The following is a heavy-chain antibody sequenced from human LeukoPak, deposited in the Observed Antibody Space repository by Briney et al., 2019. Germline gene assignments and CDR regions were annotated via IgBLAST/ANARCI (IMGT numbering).Heavy chain of an antibody. J-gene: IGHJ4*02. CDR2: IYYSGST. Sequence: SETLSLTCTVSGGSISSYYWSWIRQPPGKGLEWIGYIYYSGSTTYNPSLKSRVTISVDTSTNQLSLQLSSVTAADTAVYYCARGYCSGGSCYSIDYWGQGTLVTVSS. CDR3: ARGYCSGGSCYSIDY. CDR1: GGSISSYY. V-gene: IGHV4-59*01. D-gene: IGHD2-15*01.